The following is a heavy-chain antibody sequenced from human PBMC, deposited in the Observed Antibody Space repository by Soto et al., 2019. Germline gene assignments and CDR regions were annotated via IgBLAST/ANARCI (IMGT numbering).Heavy chain of an antibody. CDR2: IYYSGST. CDR1: GGSISSYY. CDR3: AGRLLKFMTGGMDV. J-gene: IGHJ6*02. D-gene: IGHD2-21*02. Sequence: SETLSLTCTVSGGSISSYYWSWIRQPPGKGLEWIGYIYYSGSTNYNPSLKSRVTISVDTSKNQFSLKLSSVTAADTAVYYCAGRLLKFMTGGMDVWGQGTTVTVSS. V-gene: IGHV4-59*01.